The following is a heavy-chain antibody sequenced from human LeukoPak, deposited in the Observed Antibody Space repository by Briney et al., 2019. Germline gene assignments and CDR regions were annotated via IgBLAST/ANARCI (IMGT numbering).Heavy chain of an antibody. CDR2: ISYDGSNK. V-gene: IGHV3-30*18. CDR1: GFTFSSYG. Sequence: GGSLRLSCAASGFTFSSYGMHWVRQAPGKGLEWVAVISYDGSNKYYADSVKGRFTISRDNSKNTLYLQMNSLRAEDTAVYYCAKFYSSSWSPFDYWGQGTLVTVSS. CDR3: AKFYSSSWSPFDY. J-gene: IGHJ4*02. D-gene: IGHD6-13*01.